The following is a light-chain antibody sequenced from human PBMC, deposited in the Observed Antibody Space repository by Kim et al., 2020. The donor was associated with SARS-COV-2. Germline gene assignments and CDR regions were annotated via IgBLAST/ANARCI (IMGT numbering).Light chain of an antibody. Sequence: QPVLTQSPSASASLGASVKLTCTLSSGHKSHTIAWHQQKAENGPRYLMKIKSDGSHTRGDGIPDRFSGSSSGAERYITISSLQSDDEGDYFCQTWDTGKWIFGGGTQLTVL. CDR3: QTWDTGKWI. CDR2: IKSDGSH. CDR1: SGHKSHT. V-gene: IGLV4-69*02. J-gene: IGLJ2*01.